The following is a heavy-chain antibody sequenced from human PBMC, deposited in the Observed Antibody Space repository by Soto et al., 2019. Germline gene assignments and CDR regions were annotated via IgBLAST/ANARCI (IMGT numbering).Heavy chain of an antibody. V-gene: IGHV3-74*01. CDR3: ARQTGLGATNY. Sequence: GGSLRLSCAGSGFMFSNFWMHWVRQAPGKGLVWAARINTDGSVTSHADSVKGRFTISRDNAKSTLYLQMNSLREEDSAMYYCARQTGLGATNYWGQGTMVTVSS. D-gene: IGHD1-26*01. J-gene: IGHJ4*02. CDR1: GFMFSNFW. CDR2: INTDGSVT.